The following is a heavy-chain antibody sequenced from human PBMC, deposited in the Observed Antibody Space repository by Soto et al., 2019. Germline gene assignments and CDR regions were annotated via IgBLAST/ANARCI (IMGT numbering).Heavy chain of an antibody. V-gene: IGHV3-23*01. CDR3: AKEGATGMAFGYYYGMDV. Sequence: GGSLRLSCAASGFAFYSFAMNWVRQAPGKGLEWVSLITGDGDITYYADSVKGRFIISRDNSKNTLSLFMDSLRAEDTAVYYCAKEGATGMAFGYYYGMDVWGQGTTVTVSS. D-gene: IGHD3-3*01. CDR2: ITGDGDIT. CDR1: GFAFYSFA. J-gene: IGHJ6*02.